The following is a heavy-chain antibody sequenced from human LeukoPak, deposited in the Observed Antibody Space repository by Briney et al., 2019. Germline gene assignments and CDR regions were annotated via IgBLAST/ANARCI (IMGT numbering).Heavy chain of an antibody. Sequence: GGSLRLSCAASGFTFSSYWMHWVRQAPGKGLVWVSRINTDGNITTYADSVKGRFTISRDNAKNTLYLQMNSLRAEDTAVYYCARDRGIAWYYFDYWGQGTLVTVSS. V-gene: IGHV3-74*01. CDR2: INTDGNIT. CDR3: ARDRGIAWYYFDY. J-gene: IGHJ4*02. CDR1: GFTFSSYW. D-gene: IGHD6-13*01.